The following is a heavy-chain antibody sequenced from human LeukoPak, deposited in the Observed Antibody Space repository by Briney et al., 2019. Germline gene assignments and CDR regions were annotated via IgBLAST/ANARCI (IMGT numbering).Heavy chain of an antibody. CDR2: ISWSGRRI. Sequence: GGSLRLSCAASGFTFSSYSMNWVRQAPGKGLEWVSGISWSGRRIGYADSVKGRFTISRDSAKNSLYLQMNTLRTEDTALYYCAKDMLGEAGGSSRYFGLDVWGQGTTVVVSS. CDR1: GFTFSSYS. CDR3: AKDMLGEAGGSSRYFGLDV. V-gene: IGHV3-9*01. J-gene: IGHJ6*02. D-gene: IGHD6-13*01.